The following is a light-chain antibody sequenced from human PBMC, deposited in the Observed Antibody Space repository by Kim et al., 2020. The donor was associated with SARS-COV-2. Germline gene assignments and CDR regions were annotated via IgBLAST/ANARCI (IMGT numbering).Light chain of an antibody. V-gene: IGLV2-14*03. CDR2: DVS. CDR3: SSYTSSSSWV. CDR1: SSNY. J-gene: IGLJ2*01. Sequence: QSALTQPASVSGSPGQSITISCTGTSSNYVSWHQQYPGKAPKQMIYDVSNRPSGVSNRFSGPKSGNTASLTISGVQAEDEVDYYCSSYTSSSSWVFG.